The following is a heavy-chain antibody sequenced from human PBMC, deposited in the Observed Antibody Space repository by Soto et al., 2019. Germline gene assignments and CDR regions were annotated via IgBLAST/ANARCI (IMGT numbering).Heavy chain of an antibody. CDR2: INLSGST. J-gene: IGHJ5*02. Sequence: PSEPLSLTCCVAGGSITSYHWSWIRQPPGKGLEWIGEINLSGSTNYNPSLKSRVTISVDTSKNQFSLRLSSVTAADTAVYYCARAVSAYGGYDYNWFDPWGQGTLVTVSS. D-gene: IGHD5-12*01. CDR3: ARAVSAYGGYDYNWFDP. CDR1: GGSITSYH. V-gene: IGHV4-34*01.